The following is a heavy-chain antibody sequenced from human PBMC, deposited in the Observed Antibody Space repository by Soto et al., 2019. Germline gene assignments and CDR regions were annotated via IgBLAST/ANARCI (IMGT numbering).Heavy chain of an antibody. CDR2: ISSSSTYI. Sequence: EVQLVESGGGLVKPGGSLRLSCAASGFTFSVYSMNWVRQAPGKGLEWVSSISSSSTYIYYADSLEGRFTISRDNAKSSVYLQINSLRADDTAVYYCARETAGYTSTSAFDYWAQGALVTVSS. CDR3: ARETAGYTSTSAFDY. J-gene: IGHJ4*02. D-gene: IGHD5-12*01. CDR1: GFTFSVYS. V-gene: IGHV3-21*01.